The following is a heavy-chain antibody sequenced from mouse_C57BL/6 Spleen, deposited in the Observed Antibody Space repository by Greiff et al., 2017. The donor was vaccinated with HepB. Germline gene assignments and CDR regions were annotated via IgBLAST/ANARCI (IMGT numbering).Heavy chain of an antibody. CDR2: INPSNGGT. V-gene: IGHV1-53*01. CDR1: GYTFTSYW. D-gene: IGHD1-1*01. CDR3: ARCYYGSSYVAWFAY. Sequence: QVQLKQPGTELVKPGASVKLSCKASGYTFTSYWMHWVKQRPGQGLEWIGNINPSNGGTNYNEKFKSKATLTVDKSSSTAYMQLSSLTSEDSAVYYCARCYYGSSYVAWFAYWGQGTLVTVSA. J-gene: IGHJ3*01.